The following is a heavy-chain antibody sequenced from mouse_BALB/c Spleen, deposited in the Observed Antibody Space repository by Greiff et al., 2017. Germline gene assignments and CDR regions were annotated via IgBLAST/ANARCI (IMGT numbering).Heavy chain of an antibody. CDR3: NAITTVVAPYAMDY. CDR2: IDPENGDT. Sequence: VQLKQSGAELVRSGASVKLSCTASGFNIKDYYMHWVKQRPEQGLEWIGWIDPENGDTEYAPKFQGKATMTADTSSNTAYLQLSSLTSEDTAVYYCNAITTVVAPYAMDYWGQGTSVTVSS. D-gene: IGHD1-1*01. V-gene: IGHV14-4*02. CDR1: GFNIKDYY. J-gene: IGHJ4*01.